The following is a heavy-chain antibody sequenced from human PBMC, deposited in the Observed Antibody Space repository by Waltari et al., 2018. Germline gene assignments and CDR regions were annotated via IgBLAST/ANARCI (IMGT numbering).Heavy chain of an antibody. J-gene: IGHJ4*02. V-gene: IGHV1-2*02. Sequence: QVQLVQSGVEVKKPGSSVRVSCKASGYTFTVYYLHWIRQAPGQGTEWMGWINPNNGATHYAQKFQGRVTMTRDTSINTAYLEVTSDDTAVYFCARDRWGESHGYGYWGRGTLVTVSS. CDR3: ARDRWGESHGYGY. D-gene: IGHD7-27*01. CDR2: INPNNGAT. CDR1: GYTFTVYY.